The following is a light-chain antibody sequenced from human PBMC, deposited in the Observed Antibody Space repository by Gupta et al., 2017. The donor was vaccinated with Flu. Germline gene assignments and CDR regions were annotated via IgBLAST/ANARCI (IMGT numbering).Light chain of an antibody. CDR2: KDT. Sequence: ELTQPPSVSVSPGQTARITCSGDMLSKQYAYWYQQKPGQAPVLMIYKDTERPSGIPERFSGSTSGTTVTLTISGVQAEDEGDYYCQSSDTTSSWVFGGGTKVTVL. V-gene: IGLV3-25*02. CDR3: QSSDTTSSWV. CDR1: MLSKQY. J-gene: IGLJ3*02.